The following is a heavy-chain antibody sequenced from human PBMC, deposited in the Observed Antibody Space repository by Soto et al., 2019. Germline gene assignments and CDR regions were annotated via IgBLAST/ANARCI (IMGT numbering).Heavy chain of an antibody. CDR3: AKAPYYYGSGSYYFDY. V-gene: IGHV3-30*18. CDR1: GFTLSSYG. CDR2: ISYDGSNK. J-gene: IGHJ4*02. Sequence: GGSLGLSCAASGFTLSSYGMHWVRQAPGKGLEWVAVISYDGSNKYYADSVKGRFTISRDNSKNTLYLQMNSLRAEDTAVYYCAKAPYYYGSGSYYFDYWGQGTLVTVSS. D-gene: IGHD3-10*01.